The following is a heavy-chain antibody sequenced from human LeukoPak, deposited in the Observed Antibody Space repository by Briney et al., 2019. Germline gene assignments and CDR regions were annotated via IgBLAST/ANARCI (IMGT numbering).Heavy chain of an antibody. Sequence: GGSLRLSCAASGFTFSSYSMNWVRQAPGKGLEWVSSISSSTTNNIYYADSVKGRFTISRDNSKNTLYLQMNSLRTEDTAVYYCAKDYGDYSYYFDYWGQGTLVTVSS. V-gene: IGHV3-21*01. CDR1: GFTFSSYS. D-gene: IGHD4-17*01. CDR2: ISSSTTNNI. CDR3: AKDYGDYSYYFDY. J-gene: IGHJ4*02.